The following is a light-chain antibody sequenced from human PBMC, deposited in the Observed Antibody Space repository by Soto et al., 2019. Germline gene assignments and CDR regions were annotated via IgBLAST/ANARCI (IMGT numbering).Light chain of an antibody. CDR3: SSYRRDNTQL. J-gene: IGLJ1*01. V-gene: IGLV2-14*01. CDR1: LGDVGGYVL. CDR2: EVT. Sequence: QCVLTQPVSVSGSPGQSLNISCTGSLGDVGGYVLVSWYHQYPGKGPTLIIYEVTNRPSGVSARFSGSKSGDTASLNISGLQAEDEADYYCSSYRRDNTQLFGTGTKVTV.